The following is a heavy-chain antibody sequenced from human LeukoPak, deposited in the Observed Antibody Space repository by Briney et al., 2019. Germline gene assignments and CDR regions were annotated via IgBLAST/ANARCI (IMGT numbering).Heavy chain of an antibody. D-gene: IGHD3-16*02. CDR3: AKSPYDYVWGSYRYAYYFDY. V-gene: IGHV3-30*02. CDR1: GFTFSSYG. Sequence: PGGPLRLSCAASGFTFSSYGMHWVRQAPGKGLEWVAFIRYDGSNKYYADSVKGRFTISRDNSKNTLYLQMNSLRAEDTAVYYCAKSPYDYVWGSYRYAYYFDYWGQGTLVTVSS. J-gene: IGHJ4*02. CDR2: IRYDGSNK.